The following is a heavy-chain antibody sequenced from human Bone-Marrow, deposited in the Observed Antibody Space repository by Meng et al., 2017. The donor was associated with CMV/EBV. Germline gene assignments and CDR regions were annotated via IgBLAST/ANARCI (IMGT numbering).Heavy chain of an antibody. D-gene: IGHD3-3*01. CDR1: GFTFSDYY. J-gene: IGHJ4*02. Sequence: GGSLRLSCAASGFTFSDYYMSWIRQAPGKGLEWVSYISSSGSTIYYADSVKGRFTISRDKAKNSLYLQMNSLRAEDTAVYYCAKWVTIFGVVNPVDYWGQGTLVTVSS. V-gene: IGHV3-11*01. CDR3: AKWVTIFGVVNPVDY. CDR2: ISSSGSTI.